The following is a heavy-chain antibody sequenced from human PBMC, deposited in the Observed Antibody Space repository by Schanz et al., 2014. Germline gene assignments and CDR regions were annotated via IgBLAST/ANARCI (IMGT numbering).Heavy chain of an antibody. Sequence: VQLLESGGGLVQPGGSLRLSCVASGFTFFGSFAMSWVRQAPGKGLEWVALIWYDGSNKYYADSVKGRFTISRDSSKNTLYLQMNSLRAEDTAVYYCARDGAELYYFDDWGQGTLVTVSS. CDR3: ARDGAELYYFDD. J-gene: IGHJ4*02. D-gene: IGHD1-1*01. CDR2: IWYDGSNK. V-gene: IGHV3-33*08. CDR1: GFTFFGSFA.